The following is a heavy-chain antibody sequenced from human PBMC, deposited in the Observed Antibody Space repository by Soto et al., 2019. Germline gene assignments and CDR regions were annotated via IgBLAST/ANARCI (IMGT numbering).Heavy chain of an antibody. CDR3: ARGVAGSFYYYMDV. CDR1: GFTFSGHY. J-gene: IGHJ6*03. Sequence: EVQLVESGGGLVQPGGSLRLSCAASGFTFSGHYMDGVRQAPGKGLEWVGRIRNDANFSTTEYAASVKGRFTISRDDSKDSLFLQMDSLKTEDTAVYYCARGVAGSFYYYMDVWGEGTTVTVSS. CDR2: IRNDANFSTT. D-gene: IGHD5-12*01. V-gene: IGHV3-72*01.